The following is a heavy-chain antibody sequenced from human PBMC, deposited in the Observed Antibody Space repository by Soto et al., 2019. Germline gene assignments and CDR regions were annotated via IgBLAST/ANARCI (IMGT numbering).Heavy chain of an antibody. CDR2: MFYSGNT. D-gene: IGHD3-22*01. V-gene: IGHV4-39*01. Sequence: SETLSLTCTVSGDSISSSTYYWGWIRQPPGKGLEWIGSMFYSGNTYYNPSLKSRVTLSIDTSKNQFSLKLNSATAADTAVYYCVSPEGYYDSSGYTLDYWGQGTLVTVS. CDR1: GDSISSSTYY. J-gene: IGHJ4*02. CDR3: VSPEGYYDSSGYTLDY.